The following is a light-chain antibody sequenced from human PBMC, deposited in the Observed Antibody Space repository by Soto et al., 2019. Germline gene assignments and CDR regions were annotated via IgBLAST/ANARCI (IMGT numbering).Light chain of an antibody. V-gene: IGKV3D-15*01. Sequence: EIVLTQSPGTLSLSPGERATLSCRASQTVTGNNLAWYQQRPGQAPTLLTYAASTRATGIPDGFSGSGSGTEFTLTISSLQSDDFAVYYCQQYNNWPPTRTFGQGTRLEIK. CDR3: QQYNNWPPTRT. CDR2: AAS. CDR1: QTVTGNN. J-gene: IGKJ5*01.